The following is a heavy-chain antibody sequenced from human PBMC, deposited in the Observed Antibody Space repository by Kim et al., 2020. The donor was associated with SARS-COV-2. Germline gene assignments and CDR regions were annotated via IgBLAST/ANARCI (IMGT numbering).Heavy chain of an antibody. CDR3: ARVVGYCSGGSCYSDY. J-gene: IGHJ4*02. CDR2: INHSGST. V-gene: IGHV4-34*01. D-gene: IGHD2-15*01. Sequence: SETLSLTCAVYGGSFSGYYWSWIRQPPGKGLEWIGEINHSGSTNYNPSLKSRVTISVDTSKNQFSLKLSSVTAADTAVYYCARVVGYCSGGSCYSDYWGQGTLVTVSS. CDR1: GGSFSGYY.